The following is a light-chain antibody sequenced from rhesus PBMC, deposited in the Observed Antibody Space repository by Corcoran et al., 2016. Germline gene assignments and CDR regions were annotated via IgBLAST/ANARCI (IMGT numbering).Light chain of an antibody. CDR3: CSYTTSSTFV. CDR2: GVS. CDR1: SSDIGGYNY. V-gene: IGLV2S7*01. Sequence: QSAPTQPPSVSGSPGQSVTISCTGTSSDIGGYNYVSWYQQHPGKAPKLMIYGVSNRPSGVSDRFSGSKSGNTASLTISGLQSEDEADYYCCSYTTSSTFVFGSGTKLTVL. J-gene: IGLJ6*01.